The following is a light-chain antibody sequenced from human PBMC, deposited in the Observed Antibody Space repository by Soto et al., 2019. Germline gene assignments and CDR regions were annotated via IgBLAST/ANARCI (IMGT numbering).Light chain of an antibody. J-gene: IGLJ1*01. CDR3: AAWDDTLNGFV. CDR2: SNN. V-gene: IGLV1-44*01. CDR1: GSNIGSNT. Sequence: QSVLAQPPSASGTPGQRVTISCSGSGSNIGSNTVNWFQQLPGTAPKLLIHSNNKWPSGVPDRFSGSKSGTSGSLAISGLQSEDDADYYCAAWDDTLNGFVFGTGTKLSVL.